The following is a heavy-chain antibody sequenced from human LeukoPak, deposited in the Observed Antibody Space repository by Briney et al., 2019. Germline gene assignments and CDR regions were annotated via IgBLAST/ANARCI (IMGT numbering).Heavy chain of an antibody. D-gene: IGHD3-10*01. V-gene: IGHV4-61*02. CDR1: GGSISSGGYY. J-gene: IGHJ6*03. Sequence: SETLSLTCTVSGGSISSGGYYWSWIRQPAGKGLEWIGRIYTSGSTNYNPSLKSRVTISVDTSKNQFSLKLSSVTAADTAVYYCARGGPSGSYYRQPTDYYYYYMDVWGKGTTVTVSS. CDR3: ARGGPSGSYYRQPTDYYYYYMDV. CDR2: IYTSGST.